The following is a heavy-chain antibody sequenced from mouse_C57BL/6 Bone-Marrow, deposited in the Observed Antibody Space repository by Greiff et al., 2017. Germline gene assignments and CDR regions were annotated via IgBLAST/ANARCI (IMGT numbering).Heavy chain of an antibody. D-gene: IGHD2-3*01. V-gene: IGHV1-69*01. J-gene: IGHJ4*01. Sequence: VKLQQPGAELVMPGASVKLSCKASGYTFTSYWMHWVKQRPGQGLEWIGEIDPSDSYTNYNQKFKGKSTLTVDKSSSTAYMQLISLTSEDSAVYYCARSGDGYPYAMDYWGQGTSVTVSS. CDR1: GYTFTSYW. CDR2: IDPSDSYT. CDR3: ARSGDGYPYAMDY.